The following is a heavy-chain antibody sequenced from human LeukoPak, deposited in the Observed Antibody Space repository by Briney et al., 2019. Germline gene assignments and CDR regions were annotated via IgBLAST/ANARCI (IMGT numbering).Heavy chain of an antibody. Sequence: QPGGSLRLSCTASGFTFSSYTMHWVRQAPGKGLEWVAIISYDGSNKYYADSVKGRFTISRDYSQNTLYLQMNSLRAEDTAVYYCARDRFGYCSGGTCYYPMYYFDFWGQGTLVTVSS. D-gene: IGHD2-15*01. J-gene: IGHJ4*02. CDR3: ARDRFGYCSGGTCYYPMYYFDF. CDR2: ISYDGSNK. CDR1: GFTFSSYT. V-gene: IGHV3-30-3*01.